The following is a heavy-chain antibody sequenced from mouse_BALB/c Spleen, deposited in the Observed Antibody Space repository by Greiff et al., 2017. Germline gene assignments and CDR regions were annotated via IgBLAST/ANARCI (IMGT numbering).Heavy chain of an antibody. V-gene: IGHV3-8*02. Sequence: VQLQQSGPSLVKPSQPLSLTCSVPGASIPSGYWNWIRKFPGNTLEYMGYISYSGSTYYTPSLKSRISITRDTSKNQYYLQLNSVTTEDTATYYCARGGNYAGWYFDVGGAGTTVTVAS. J-gene: IGHJ1*01. CDR1: GASIPSGY. CDR2: ISYSGST. CDR3: ARGGNYAGWYFDV. D-gene: IGHD2-1*01.